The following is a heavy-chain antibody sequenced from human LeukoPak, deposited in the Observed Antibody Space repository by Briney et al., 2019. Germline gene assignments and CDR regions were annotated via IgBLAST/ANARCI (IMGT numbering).Heavy chain of an antibody. CDR1: GGSISSSSYY. CDR3: ARDRGTIVDNWFDP. J-gene: IGHJ5*02. Sequence: PSETLSLTCTVSGGSISSSSYYWGWIRQPPGKGLEWIGSIYYSGSTYYNPSLKSRVTISVDTSKNQFSLKLSSVTAADTAVYYCARDRGTIVDNWFDPWGQGTLVTVSS. V-gene: IGHV4-39*07. CDR2: IYYSGST. D-gene: IGHD2-15*01.